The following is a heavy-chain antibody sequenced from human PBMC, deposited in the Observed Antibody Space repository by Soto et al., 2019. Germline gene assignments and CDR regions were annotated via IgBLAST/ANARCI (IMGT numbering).Heavy chain of an antibody. D-gene: IGHD6-13*01. CDR2: IYSGGST. V-gene: IGHV3-53*01. CDR3: ARGLYSRTTAFDY. CDR1: GFTVSSNY. J-gene: IGHJ4*02. Sequence: HPGGSLRLSCAASGFTVSSNYMSWVRQAPGKGLEWVSVIYSGGSTYYADSVKGRFTISRDNSKNTLHLQMNSLRAEDTAVYYCARGLYSRTTAFDYWGQGTLVTVSS.